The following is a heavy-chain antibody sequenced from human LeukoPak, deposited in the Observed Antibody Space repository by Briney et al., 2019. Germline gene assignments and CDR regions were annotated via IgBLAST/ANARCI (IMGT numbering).Heavy chain of an antibody. D-gene: IGHD6-13*01. J-gene: IGHJ4*02. V-gene: IGHV3-33*01. CDR2: IWYDGSNK. Sequence: GGSLRLSCAASGFTFSSYGMHWVRQAPGKGLEWVAVIWYDGSNKYYADSVKGRFTISRDNSKNTLYLQMNSLRAEDTAVYYCARDGLKQQLAFDYWGQGTLVTVSS. CDR1: GFTFSSYG. CDR3: ARDGLKQQLAFDY.